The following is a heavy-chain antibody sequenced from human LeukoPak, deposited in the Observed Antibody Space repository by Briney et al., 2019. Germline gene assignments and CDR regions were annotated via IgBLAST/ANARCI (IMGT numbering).Heavy chain of an antibody. J-gene: IGHJ4*02. D-gene: IGHD3-10*01. CDR3: ARIRGSGSYYTFDY. V-gene: IGHV4-61*08. Sequence: PSETLSLTCTVSGGSISSGGYYWSWIRQHPGKGLEWIGYIYYSGSTNYNPSLKSRVTISVDTSKNQFSLKLSSVTAADTAVYYCARIRGSGSYYTFDYWGQGTLVTVSS. CDR2: IYYSGST. CDR1: GGSISSGGYY.